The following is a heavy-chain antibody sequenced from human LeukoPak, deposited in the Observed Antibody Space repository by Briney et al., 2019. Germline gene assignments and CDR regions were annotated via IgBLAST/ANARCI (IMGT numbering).Heavy chain of an antibody. J-gene: IGHJ4*02. Sequence: PGGSLRLSCAASGFTFSSHAMSWVRQAPEKGLEWVSVISGSGDSTYYADSVKGRFTVSRDNSKNTLYLQVNSLRAEDTAVYYCSRGGSGYYAYWGQGTLVTVSS. CDR3: SRGGSGYYAY. CDR2: ISGSGDST. D-gene: IGHD3-3*01. V-gene: IGHV3-23*01. CDR1: GFTFSSHA.